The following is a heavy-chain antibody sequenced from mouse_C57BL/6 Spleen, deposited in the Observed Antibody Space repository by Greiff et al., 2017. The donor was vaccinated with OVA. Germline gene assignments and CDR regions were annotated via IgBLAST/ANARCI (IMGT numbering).Heavy chain of an antibody. J-gene: IGHJ2*01. V-gene: IGHV1-82*01. CDR1: GYAFSSSW. CDR3: ARGDGTTVRFFDY. D-gene: IGHD1-1*01. CDR2: IYPGDGDT. Sequence: QVQLQQSGPELVKPGASVKISCKASGYAFSSSWMNWVKQRPGKGLEWIGRIYPGDGDTNYNGKFKGKATLTADKSSSTAYMQLSSPTSEDSAVYFCARGDGTTVRFFDYWGQGTTLTVSS.